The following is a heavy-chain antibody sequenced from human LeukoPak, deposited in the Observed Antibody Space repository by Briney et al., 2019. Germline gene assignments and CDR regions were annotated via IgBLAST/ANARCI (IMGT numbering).Heavy chain of an antibody. CDR3: ARDRDIVVVPAARAGEAFDI. D-gene: IGHD2-2*01. CDR1: GGTFSSYA. CDR2: IIPIFGTA. Sequence: ASVKVSCKASGGTFSSYAISWVRQAPGQGLEWMGGIIPIFGTANYAQKFQGRVTITADESTSTAYMELSSLRSEDTAVYYCARDRDIVVVPAARAGEAFDIWGQGTMVTVSS. V-gene: IGHV1-69*01. J-gene: IGHJ3*02.